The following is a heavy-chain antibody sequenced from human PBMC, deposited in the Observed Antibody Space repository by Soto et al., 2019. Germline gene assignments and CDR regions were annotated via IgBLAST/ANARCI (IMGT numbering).Heavy chain of an antibody. D-gene: IGHD2-15*01. Sequence: QVQLVQSGAEVKKPGASVKVSCKASSYTFTSYGITWVRQAPGQGLEWMGWISAYNGNTNYAQKLQGRATMTTDSSTSTAYMELRSLRSDDTAVYYCARDDCSGGSCYLDYWGQGALVTVSS. CDR2: ISAYNGNT. J-gene: IGHJ4*02. CDR1: SYTFTSYG. V-gene: IGHV1-18*01. CDR3: ARDDCSGGSCYLDY.